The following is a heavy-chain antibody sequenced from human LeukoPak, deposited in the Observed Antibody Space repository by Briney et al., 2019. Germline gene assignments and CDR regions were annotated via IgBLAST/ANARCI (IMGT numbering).Heavy chain of an antibody. D-gene: IGHD2-2*01. CDR1: GYSISSGYY. CDR3: AREVGYCSRTSCLDWFDP. Sequence: PSETLSLTCAVSGYSISSGYYWGWIPQPPGKGLEWIGNIYQSGSTFHNPSFKSRATISLDTSKNQFSLKLRSVTAADTAVYYCAREVGYCSRTSCLDWFDPWGQGTLVTVSS. CDR2: IYQSGST. V-gene: IGHV4-38-2*01. J-gene: IGHJ5*02.